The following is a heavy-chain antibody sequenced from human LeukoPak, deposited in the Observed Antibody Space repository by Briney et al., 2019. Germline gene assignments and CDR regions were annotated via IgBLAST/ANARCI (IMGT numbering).Heavy chain of an antibody. D-gene: IGHD3-22*01. J-gene: IGHJ4*02. CDR2: IYYSGRT. CDR1: GASVSSADYY. CDR3: AARYYYDSPSLL. V-gene: IGHV4-39*07. Sequence: SETLSLTCTVSGASVSSADYYWGWIRQPPGKGLEWIGSIYYSGRTYYNPSLKSRVTISVDTSKNQFSLKLSSVTAADTAVYYCAARYYYDSPSLLWGQGTLVTVSS.